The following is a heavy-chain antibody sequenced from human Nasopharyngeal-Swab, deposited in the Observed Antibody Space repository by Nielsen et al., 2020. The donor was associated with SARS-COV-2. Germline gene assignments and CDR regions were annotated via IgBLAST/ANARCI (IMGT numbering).Heavy chain of an antibody. CDR2: MHTSTTT. J-gene: IGHJ6*02. V-gene: IGHV4-61*02. CDR3: ARMIFGVANAGIDV. Sequence: WIRQPPGKGLEWIGRMHTSTTTSYNPSLKSRVTISVDKSKNQFSLKLSSATAADTAVYYCARMIFGVANAGIDVWGQGATVTVSS. D-gene: IGHD3-3*01.